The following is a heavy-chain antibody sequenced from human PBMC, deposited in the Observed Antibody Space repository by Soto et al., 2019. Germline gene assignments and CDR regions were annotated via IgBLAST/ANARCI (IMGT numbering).Heavy chain of an antibody. V-gene: IGHV3-11*06. Sequence: PGGSLRLSCAASGFTFSDYYMSWIRQAPGKGLEWLSYISSSSRYTNYADSVRGRFTISTDNAENSVILQMNSLRDEDSAVYFCVRDRDLYRDMFHADLWGQGTLVTVSS. CDR1: GFTFSDYY. CDR2: ISSSSRYT. J-gene: IGHJ4*01. D-gene: IGHD3-10*02. CDR3: VRDRDLYRDMFHADL.